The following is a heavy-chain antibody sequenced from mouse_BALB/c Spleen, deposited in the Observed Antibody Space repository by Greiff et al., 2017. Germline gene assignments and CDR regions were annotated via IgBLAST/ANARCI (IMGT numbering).Heavy chain of an antibody. CDR3: ARSGVRRYAMDY. J-gene: IGHJ4*01. Sequence: ESGPGLVKPSQSLSLTCTVTGYSITSDYAWNWIRQFPGNKLEWMGYISYSGSTSYNPSLKSRISITRDTSKNQFFLQLNSVTTEDTATYYCARSGVRRYAMDYWGQGTSVTVSS. D-gene: IGHD2-14*01. CDR1: GYSITSDYA. V-gene: IGHV3-2*02. CDR2: ISYSGST.